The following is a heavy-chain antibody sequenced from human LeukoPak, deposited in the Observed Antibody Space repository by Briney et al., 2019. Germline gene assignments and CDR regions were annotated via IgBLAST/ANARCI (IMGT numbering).Heavy chain of an antibody. Sequence: GGSLRLSCAASGFTFSSYAMSWVRQAPGKGLEWVSPISGSGGSTYYADSVKGRFTISRDNSKNTLYLQMNSLRAEDSALYYCAKDYDFWSGYCDYWGQGTLVIVSS. V-gene: IGHV3-23*01. CDR3: AKDYDFWSGYCDY. D-gene: IGHD3-3*01. CDR2: ISGSGGST. J-gene: IGHJ4*02. CDR1: GFTFSSYA.